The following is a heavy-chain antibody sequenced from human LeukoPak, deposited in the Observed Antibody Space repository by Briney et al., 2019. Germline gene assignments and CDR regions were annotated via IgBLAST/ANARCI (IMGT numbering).Heavy chain of an antibody. J-gene: IGHJ6*02. D-gene: IGHD3-9*01. V-gene: IGHV1-8*01. CDR2: INPNSGNT. Sequence: ASVKVSCKASGYTFTSYDINWVRQATGQGLEWLAWINPNSGNTGYAQKFQGRVTMTRNTSISTAYMELSSLRSEDTAVFFQAGDGIRDFDWLLSPQLYYYYGMDVWGQGTTVTVSS. CDR1: GYTFTSYD. CDR3: AGDGIRDFDWLLSPQLYYYYGMDV.